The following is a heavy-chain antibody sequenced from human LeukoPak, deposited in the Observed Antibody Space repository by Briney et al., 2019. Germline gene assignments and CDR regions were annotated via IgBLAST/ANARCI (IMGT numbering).Heavy chain of an antibody. CDR1: GFTFDDYA. Sequence: GGSLILSCAASGFTFDDYAMHWVRHAPGKGLEWVSGISWNSGSIGYADSVKGRFTISRDNAKNSLYLQMNSLRAEDTALYYCAKDYYDSSGYRALFDYWGQGTLVTVSS. J-gene: IGHJ4*02. D-gene: IGHD3-22*01. V-gene: IGHV3-9*01. CDR2: ISWNSGSI. CDR3: AKDYYDSSGYRALFDY.